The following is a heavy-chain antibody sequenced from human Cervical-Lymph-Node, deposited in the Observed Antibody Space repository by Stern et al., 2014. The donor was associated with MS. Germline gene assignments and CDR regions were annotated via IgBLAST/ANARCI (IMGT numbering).Heavy chain of an antibody. D-gene: IGHD5-18*01. CDR3: ARDRDRYSYGSSGHFDY. J-gene: IGHJ4*02. CDR2: IIPIFGTA. V-gene: IGHV1-69*01. Sequence: QVQLVESGAEVKKPGSSVKVSCKASGGTFSSYAISWVRQAPGQGLEWMGGIIPIFGTANYAQKFQGRVTITADESTSTAYMELSSLRSEDTAVYYCARDRDRYSYGSSGHFDYWGQGTLVTVSS. CDR1: GGTFSSYA.